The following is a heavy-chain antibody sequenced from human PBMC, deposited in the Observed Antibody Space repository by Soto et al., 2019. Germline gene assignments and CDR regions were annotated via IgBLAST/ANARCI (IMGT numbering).Heavy chain of an antibody. CDR1: GGSISSYY. Sequence: QVQLQESGPGLVKPSETLSLTCTVSGGSISSYYWCWIRQPAGKGLEWLGRFHTTESTDYNPSLKSRVTMSGDTSKNQLSLKLRSVTAADTAVYYCVLCATAGYFDLWGRGTLVTVSS. J-gene: IGHJ2*01. V-gene: IGHV4-4*07. CDR2: FHTTEST. CDR3: VLCATAGYFDL.